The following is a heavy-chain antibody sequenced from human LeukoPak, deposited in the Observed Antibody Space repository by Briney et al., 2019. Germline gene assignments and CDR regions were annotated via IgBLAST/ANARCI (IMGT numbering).Heavy chain of an antibody. CDR1: GFSFDDRA. Sequence: GGSLRLSCAASGFSFDDRALHWVRQAPGKGLEWVSSINWNSDKKNYADSVKGRFTISRDNAKNSLYLQMNSLRPEETAFYYCAKGLFYDYGYNYFDAWGQGTLVTVSS. CDR3: AKGLFYDYGYNYFDA. V-gene: IGHV3-9*01. J-gene: IGHJ5*02. D-gene: IGHD4/OR15-4a*01. CDR2: INWNSDKK.